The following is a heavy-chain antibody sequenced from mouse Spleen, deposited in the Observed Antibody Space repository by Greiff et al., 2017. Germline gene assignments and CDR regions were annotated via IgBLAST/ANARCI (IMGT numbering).Heavy chain of an antibody. CDR2: IDPETGGT. Sequence: VKLQESGAELVRPGASVTLSCKASGYTFTDYEMHWVKQTPVHGLEWIGAIDPETGGTAYNQKFKGKAILTADKSSSTAYMELRSLTSEDSAVYYCTKEARYFDVWGTGTTVTVSS. CDR1: GYTFTDYE. J-gene: IGHJ1*03. CDR3: TKEARYFDV. V-gene: IGHV1-15*01.